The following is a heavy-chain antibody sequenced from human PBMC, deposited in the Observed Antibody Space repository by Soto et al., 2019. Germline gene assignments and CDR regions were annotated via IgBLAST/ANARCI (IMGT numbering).Heavy chain of an antibody. CDR3: AREDGDYPDYYYGMDV. CDR2: IIPIFGTA. J-gene: IGHJ6*02. Sequence: QVQLVQSGAEVKKPGSSVKVSCKASGGTSSSYAISWVRQAPGQGLEWMGGIIPIFGTANYAQKFQGRVTITADESTSTAYMELSSLRSEDTAVYYCAREDGDYPDYYYGMDVWGQGTTVTVSS. CDR1: GGTSSSYA. V-gene: IGHV1-69*01. D-gene: IGHD4-17*01.